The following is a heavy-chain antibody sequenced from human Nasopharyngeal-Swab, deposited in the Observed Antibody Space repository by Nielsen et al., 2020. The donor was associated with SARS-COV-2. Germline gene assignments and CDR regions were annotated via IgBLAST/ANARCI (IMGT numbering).Heavy chain of an antibody. CDR3: ARDIVVVPAALSQYYFDY. J-gene: IGHJ4*02. D-gene: IGHD2-2*01. Sequence: RQAPGKGLEWIGSIYHSGSTYYNPSLKSRVTISVDTSKNQFSLKLSSVTAADTAVYYCARDIVVVPAALSQYYFDYWGQGTLVTVSS. V-gene: IGHV4-38-2*02. CDR2: IYHSGST.